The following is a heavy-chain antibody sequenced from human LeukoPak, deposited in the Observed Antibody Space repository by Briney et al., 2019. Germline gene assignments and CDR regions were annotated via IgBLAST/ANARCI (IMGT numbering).Heavy chain of an antibody. V-gene: IGHV3-23*01. Sequence: PGGSLRLSCAASGFTFSSYAMSWVPQAPGKGLQGVSAISGSGGSTYYADSVKGRFTISRDNSKNTLYLQMDSLRAEDTAVYYCATGALESGGYRCDYWGQGTLVTVSS. J-gene: IGHJ4*02. CDR1: GFTFSSYA. CDR3: ATGALESGGYRCDY. D-gene: IGHD3-22*01. CDR2: ISGSGGST.